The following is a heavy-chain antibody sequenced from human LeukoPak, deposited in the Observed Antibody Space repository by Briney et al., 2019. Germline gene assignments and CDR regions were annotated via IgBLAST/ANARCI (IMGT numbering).Heavy chain of an antibody. J-gene: IGHJ4*02. CDR2: ISYDGGNK. CDR3: ARAGVISGWDS. Sequence: GGSLRLSCAASGFTFSSYGMHWVRQAPGKGLEWVAVISYDGGNKYYADSVKGRFTISRDNSKNTLYLQMDSLTVEDTAVYYCARAGVISGWDSWGQGVLVTVSS. D-gene: IGHD3-3*02. CDR1: GFTFSSYG. V-gene: IGHV3-30*03.